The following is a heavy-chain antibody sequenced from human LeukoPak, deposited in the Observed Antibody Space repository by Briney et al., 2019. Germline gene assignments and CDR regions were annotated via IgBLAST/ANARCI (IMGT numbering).Heavy chain of an antibody. CDR2: INHSGST. V-gene: IGHV4-34*01. D-gene: IGHD1-1*01. J-gene: IGHJ5*02. Sequence: SETLSLTCAVYGGSFSGYYWSWIRQPPGKGLEWIGEINHSGSTNYNPSLKSRVTMSVDTSKNQFSLKLSSVTAADTAVYYCARGQNDFDPWGQGTLVTVSS. CDR3: ARGQNDFDP. CDR1: GGSFSGYY.